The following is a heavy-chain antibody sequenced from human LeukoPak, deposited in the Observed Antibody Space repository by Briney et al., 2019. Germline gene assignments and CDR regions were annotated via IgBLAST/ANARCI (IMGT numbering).Heavy chain of an antibody. V-gene: IGHV4-39*01. Sequence: SETLSLTCTVSGGSISSSSYYCGWIRQPPGEGLEWIGSIYYSGSTYYNPSLKSRVTISVDTSKNQFSLKLSSVTAADTAVYYCARHQTYYDILTGYYRSTVVDYWGQGTLVTVSS. CDR1: GGSISSSSYY. D-gene: IGHD3-9*01. CDR2: IYYSGST. J-gene: IGHJ4*02. CDR3: ARHQTYYDILTGYYRSTVVDY.